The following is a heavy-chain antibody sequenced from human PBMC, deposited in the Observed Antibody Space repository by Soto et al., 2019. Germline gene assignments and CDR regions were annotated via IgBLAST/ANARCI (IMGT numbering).Heavy chain of an antibody. Sequence: PGGSLRLSCVASGFTFSRYEMNWVRQAPGKGLEWVSYISSRATGIFYADSVKGRFTISRDDANNSLFLQMSSLRAEDTAVYYCARPRAYSGYEDGYYFDLWGQGTLVTVSS. V-gene: IGHV3-48*03. CDR2: ISSRATGI. CDR1: GFTFSRYE. D-gene: IGHD5-12*01. CDR3: ARPRAYSGYEDGYYFDL. J-gene: IGHJ4*02.